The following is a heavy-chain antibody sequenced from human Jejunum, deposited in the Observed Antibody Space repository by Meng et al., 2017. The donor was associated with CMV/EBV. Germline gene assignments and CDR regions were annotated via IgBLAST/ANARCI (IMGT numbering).Heavy chain of an antibody. Sequence: ISSGDYYWSWIRQPPGKGLGWIGFTYYGGRTYYNPSRKSRVTIAIDTAKNQFSLRLSSVTAADTAVYYCARTEDCHTTRCYTGFDPWGQGTLVTVSS. V-gene: IGHV4-30-4*08. J-gene: IGHJ5*02. CDR3: ARTEDCHTTRCYTGFDP. CDR2: TYYGGRT. D-gene: IGHD2-2*01. CDR1: ISSGDYY.